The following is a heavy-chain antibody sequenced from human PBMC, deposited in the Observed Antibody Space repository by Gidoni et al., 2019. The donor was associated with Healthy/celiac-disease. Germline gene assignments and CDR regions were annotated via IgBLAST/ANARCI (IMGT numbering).Heavy chain of an antibody. D-gene: IGHD3-16*01. V-gene: IGHV5-10-1*01. CDR2: IDPSDSYT. Sequence: KGLEWMGRIDPSDSYTNYSPSFQGHVTISADKSISTAYLQWSSLKASDTAMYYCARPNSAEGGIDYWGQGTLVTVSS. CDR3: ARPNSAEGGIDY. J-gene: IGHJ4*02.